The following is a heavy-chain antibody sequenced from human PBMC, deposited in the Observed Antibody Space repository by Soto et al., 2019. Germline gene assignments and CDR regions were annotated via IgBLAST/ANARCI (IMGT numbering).Heavy chain of an antibody. CDR3: AREGPPGSSWSNYFDY. D-gene: IGHD6-13*01. J-gene: IGHJ4*02. V-gene: IGHV1-69*13. Sequence: SVKVSCKASGGTFSSYAISWVRQAPGQGLEWMGGIIPIFGTANYAQKFQGRVTITADESTSTAYMELSSLRSEDTAVYYCAREGPPGSSWSNYFDYWGQGTLVAVSS. CDR2: IIPIFGTA. CDR1: GGTFSSYA.